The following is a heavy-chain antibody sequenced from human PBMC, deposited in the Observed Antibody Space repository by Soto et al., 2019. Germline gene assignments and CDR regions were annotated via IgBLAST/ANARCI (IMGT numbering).Heavy chain of an antibody. J-gene: IGHJ5*02. V-gene: IGHV2-5*02. CDR3: AHRKNQNWFDP. Sequence: SGPTLVNPTQTLTLTCSFSGFSLSTRGVGVGWIGQSPGKALEWLALIYWDDEKRYSPSLKSRLTLTKDTSKNQVILTTTNVGSVDTATYYCAHRKNQNWFDPWGQGTLVTVSS. CDR1: GFSLSTRGVG. CDR2: IYWDDEK.